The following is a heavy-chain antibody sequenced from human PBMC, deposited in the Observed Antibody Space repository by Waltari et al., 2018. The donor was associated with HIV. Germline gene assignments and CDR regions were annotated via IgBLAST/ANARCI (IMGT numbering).Heavy chain of an antibody. CDR3: ARSPRGRAGRNHYYYYGMDV. D-gene: IGHD3-10*01. Sequence: QVQLQQWGAGLLKPSETLSLTCAVYGGSFRGYYWSWLRQPPGKGLEWIGEINHSGSTNYNPSLKSRVTISVDTSKNQFSLKLSSVTAADTAVYYCARSPRGRAGRNHYYYYGMDVWGQGTTVTVSS. V-gene: IGHV4-34*01. CDR1: GGSFRGYY. CDR2: INHSGST. J-gene: IGHJ6*02.